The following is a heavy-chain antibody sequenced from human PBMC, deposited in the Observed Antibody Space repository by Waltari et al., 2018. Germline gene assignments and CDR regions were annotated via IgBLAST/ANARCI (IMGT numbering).Heavy chain of an antibody. J-gene: IGHJ4*02. CDR3: ARPGAFVASRGNRFDY. CDR1: NGSRNNYF. D-gene: IGHD1-1*01. Sequence: QVHLQQWGAGLLKPSRTLSLTCGVNNGSRNNYFWNWIRQSPGKGLEWIGEINPSGVTNYNPSLKSRVTISIDTSKNQVSLKLSSVTAADTAVYFCARPGAFVASRGNRFDYWGQGTLVTVSS. CDR2: INPSGVT. V-gene: IGHV4-34*01.